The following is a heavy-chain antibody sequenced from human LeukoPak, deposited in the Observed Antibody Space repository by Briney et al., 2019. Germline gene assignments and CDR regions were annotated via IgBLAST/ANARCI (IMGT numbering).Heavy chain of an antibody. CDR2: ISTSSSYI. CDR1: GFTFSSYS. CDR3: AKESSGWYPNAFDI. V-gene: IGHV3-21*04. J-gene: IGHJ3*02. D-gene: IGHD6-19*01. Sequence: GGSLRLSCAASGFTFSSYSMNWVRQAPGKGLEWVSFISTSSSYIHNADSVKGRFTISRDNAKNSLYLQMNSLRAEDTAVYYCAKESSGWYPNAFDIWGQGTMVTVSS.